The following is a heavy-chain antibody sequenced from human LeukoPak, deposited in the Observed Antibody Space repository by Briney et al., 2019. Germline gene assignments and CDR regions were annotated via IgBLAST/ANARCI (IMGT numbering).Heavy chain of an antibody. Sequence: GGSLRLSCAASGFTFSDHFMDWVRQAPGEGLEWVSRIRKKPNSYTTEYAASVKGRFTISRDDSKNSLYLQMNSLEAEDTGVYYCARVSAITGATDALDFWGQGAMVTVSS. CDR2: IRKKPNSYTT. J-gene: IGHJ3*01. D-gene: IGHD1-20*01. CDR3: ARVSAITGATDALDF. V-gene: IGHV3-72*01. CDR1: GFTFSDHF.